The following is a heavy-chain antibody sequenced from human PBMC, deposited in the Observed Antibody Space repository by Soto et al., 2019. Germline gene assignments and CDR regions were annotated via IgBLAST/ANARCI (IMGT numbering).Heavy chain of an antibody. CDR1: GFTFSSYA. CDR2: ISGSGGST. D-gene: IGHD3-10*01. J-gene: IGHJ5*02. V-gene: IGHV3-23*01. CDR3: AKDLGDLWFGEFHWFDP. Sequence: GGSLRLSCAASGFTFSSYAMSWVRQAPGKGLEWVSAISGSGGSTYYADSVKGRFTISRDNSKNTLYLQMNSLRAEDTAVYYCAKDLGDLWFGEFHWFDPWGQGTLVTASS.